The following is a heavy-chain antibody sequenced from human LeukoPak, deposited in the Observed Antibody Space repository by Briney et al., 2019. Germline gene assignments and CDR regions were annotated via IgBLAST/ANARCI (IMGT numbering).Heavy chain of an antibody. Sequence: GKSLRLSCAASGFTFSSYGMHWVRQAPDKGLEWVAVISYDGSNKYYADSVKGRFTISRDNSKNTLYLQMNSLRAEDTAVYYCAKDTVGYSSGLPAEFDPWGQGTLVTVSS. V-gene: IGHV3-30*18. CDR3: AKDTVGYSSGLPAEFDP. J-gene: IGHJ5*02. CDR2: ISYDGSNK. CDR1: GFTFSSYG. D-gene: IGHD6-19*01.